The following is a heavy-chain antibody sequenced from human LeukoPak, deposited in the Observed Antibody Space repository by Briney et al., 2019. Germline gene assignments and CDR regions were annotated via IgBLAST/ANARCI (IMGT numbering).Heavy chain of an antibody. CDR2: ISYDGSNK. D-gene: IGHD4-17*01. CDR1: GFTFSSYG. V-gene: IGHV3-30*18. J-gene: IGHJ4*02. CDR3: AKDLYGDSDSVFDY. Sequence: GGSLRLSCAASGFTFSSYGMHWVRQAPGKGLEWVAVISYDGSNKYYADSVKGRFTISRDNSKNTLYLQMNSLRAEDTAVYYCAKDLYGDSDSVFDYWGQGTLVTVSS.